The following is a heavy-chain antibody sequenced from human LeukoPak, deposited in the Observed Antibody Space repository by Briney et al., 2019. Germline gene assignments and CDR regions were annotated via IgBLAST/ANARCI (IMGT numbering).Heavy chain of an antibody. D-gene: IGHD6-19*01. CDR2: VYSSGST. J-gene: IGHJ4*02. CDR3: ARSPSALYTSGWYYFDY. Sequence: SETLSLTCTVSGGSISNYYWSWIRQPPGKGLEWIGYVYSSGSTNYNPSLKSRVTMSVDTSKKQFPLKLNSVTATDTAVYYCARSPSALYTSGWYYFDYWGQGTLVTVSS. V-gene: IGHV4-59*01. CDR1: GGSISNYY.